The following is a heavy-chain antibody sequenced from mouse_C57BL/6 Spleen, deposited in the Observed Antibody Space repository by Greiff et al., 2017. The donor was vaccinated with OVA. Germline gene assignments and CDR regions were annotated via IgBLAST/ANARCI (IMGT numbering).Heavy chain of an antibody. Sequence: EVKLVESGPGLVKPSQSLSLTCSVTGYSITSGYYWNWIRQFPGNKLEWMGYISYDGSNNYHPSLKNRISITRDTSKNQFFLKLNSVTTEDTATYYCAREGSYYSNFAYWGQGTLVTVSA. CDR3: AREGSYYSNFAY. CDR1: GYSITSGYY. V-gene: IGHV3-6*01. CDR2: ISYDGSN. J-gene: IGHJ3*01. D-gene: IGHD2-5*01.